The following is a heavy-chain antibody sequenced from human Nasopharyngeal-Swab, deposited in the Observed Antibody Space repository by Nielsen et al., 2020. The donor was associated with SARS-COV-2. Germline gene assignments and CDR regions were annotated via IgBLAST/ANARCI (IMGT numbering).Heavy chain of an antibody. CDR2: ITGSGIST. CDR3: LIVVVMDAFDI. Sequence: GGSLRLSCAASGFTLSSCAMSWVRQAPGKGLEWVSAITGSGISTYYADSVKGRLTISRDTSKNILYLQMNSLRAEDTAVYYCLIVVVMDAFDIWGQGTMVTVSS. J-gene: IGHJ3*02. V-gene: IGHV3-23*01. CDR1: GFTLSSCA. D-gene: IGHD3-22*01.